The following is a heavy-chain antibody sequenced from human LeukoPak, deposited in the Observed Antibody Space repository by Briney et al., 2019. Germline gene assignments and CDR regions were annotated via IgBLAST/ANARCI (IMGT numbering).Heavy chain of an antibody. CDR1: GGSFSGYY. D-gene: IGHD2-15*01. Sequence: SETLSLTCAVSGGSFSGYYWSWIRQPPGKGLDWIGEINHSGSTNYNPSLKSRVTISVDTSKNQFSLKLSSVTAADTAVYYCARRRAGLRRDLWFDPWGQGTLVTVSS. CDR3: ARRRAGLRRDLWFDP. CDR2: INHSGST. V-gene: IGHV4-34*01. J-gene: IGHJ5*02.